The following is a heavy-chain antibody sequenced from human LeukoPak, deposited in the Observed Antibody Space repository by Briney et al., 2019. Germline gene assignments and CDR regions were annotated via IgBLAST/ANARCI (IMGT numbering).Heavy chain of an antibody. Sequence: GGSLRLSCAASGFTFSSYAMSWVRQAPGKGLEWVSAISGSGGSTYYADSVKGRFTISRDNSKNTLYLQMNSLRAEDTAVYYCARAIVGATIGYWGQGTLVTVSS. CDR1: GFTFSSYA. J-gene: IGHJ4*02. CDR2: ISGSGGST. D-gene: IGHD1-26*01. CDR3: ARAIVGATIGY. V-gene: IGHV3-23*01.